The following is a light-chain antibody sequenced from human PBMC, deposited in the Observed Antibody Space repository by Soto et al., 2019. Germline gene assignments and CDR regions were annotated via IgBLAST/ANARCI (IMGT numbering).Light chain of an antibody. CDR3: QQYNSYWT. CDR2: KAS. CDR1: QSMSSW. J-gene: IGKJ1*01. V-gene: IGKV1-5*03. Sequence: DIQMTQSPSTLSESVVDRVTLTCRSSQSMSSWLAWYRQKPGKAPKLLVYKASSLESGVPSRFSGSGSGTEFTLTISSLQPDDFATYYCQQYNSYWTFGQGTKVDIK.